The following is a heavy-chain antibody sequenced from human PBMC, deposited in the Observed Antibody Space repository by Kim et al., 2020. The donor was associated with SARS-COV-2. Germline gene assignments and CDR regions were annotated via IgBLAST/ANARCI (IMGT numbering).Heavy chain of an antibody. D-gene: IGHD3-10*01. J-gene: IGHJ4*02. Sequence: SANSVKGRYTISKNNSKNTLYLQMNSLRAEDMAIYYCAKGYSSGTYYLDCWGQGTLVTVSS. CDR3: AKGYSSGTYYLDC. V-gene: IGHV3-23*01.